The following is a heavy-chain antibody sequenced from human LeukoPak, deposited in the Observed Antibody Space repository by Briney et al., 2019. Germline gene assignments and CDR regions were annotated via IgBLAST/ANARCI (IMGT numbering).Heavy chain of an antibody. V-gene: IGHV3-23*01. Sequence: GGSLRLSCAASGFSFSTYGMTWVRQAPGKGLECVSAISGNGVSTYYADSVKGRFTISRVNLKNTMYLQMNSLSAEDTAVYYCAKDNGGSSWYFDWIPVRYFDYWGQGTLVTVSS. J-gene: IGHJ4*02. CDR1: GFSFSTYG. D-gene: IGHD6-13*01. CDR3: AKDNGGSSWYFDWIPVRYFDY. CDR2: ISGNGVST.